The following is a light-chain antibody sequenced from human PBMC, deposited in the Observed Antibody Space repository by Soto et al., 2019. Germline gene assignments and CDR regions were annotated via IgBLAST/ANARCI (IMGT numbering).Light chain of an antibody. CDR2: SNN. J-gene: IGLJ2*01. CDR3: AAWDVRLNRPVV. Sequence: QSVLTQPPSASGTPGQRGTISCSGSSSNIGSNTVNWYQQLPGTAPKLLIYSNNQRPSGVPDRFSGYKSGTSASLAISGLQSEDESDYYCAAWDVRLNRPVVFGGGTKLTVL. CDR1: SSNIGSNT. V-gene: IGLV1-44*01.